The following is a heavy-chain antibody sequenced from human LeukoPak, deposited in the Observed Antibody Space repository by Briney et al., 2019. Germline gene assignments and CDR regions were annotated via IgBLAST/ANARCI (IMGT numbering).Heavy chain of an antibody. CDR1: GGSISSYY. CDR3: ARDRYYYDSSSYYSAFDT. Sequence: SETLSLTCTVSGGSISSYYWSWIRQPPGKGLEWIGRFFTSGIIICNTNYNPSLKNRVTISVERSNNQFSLQLRSVTAADTAVYYCARDRYYYDSSSYYSAFDTWGQGTMVTVSS. D-gene: IGHD3-22*01. J-gene: IGHJ3*02. CDR2: FFTSGIIICNT. V-gene: IGHV4-4*07.